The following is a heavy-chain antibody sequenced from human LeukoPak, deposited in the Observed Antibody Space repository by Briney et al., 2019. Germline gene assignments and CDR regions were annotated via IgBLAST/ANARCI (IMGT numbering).Heavy chain of an antibody. J-gene: IGHJ5*02. CDR2: ISISSSTI. CDR1: GFTFSSYD. V-gene: IGHV3-48*01. CDR3: ARGPPLFDP. Sequence: GGSLRLSCAASGFTFSSYDMDWIRQAPGKGLEWVSYISISSSTIYYADSVKGRFTISRDNAKNSLYLQMNSLRAEDTAIYYCARGPPLFDPWGQGTLVTVSS.